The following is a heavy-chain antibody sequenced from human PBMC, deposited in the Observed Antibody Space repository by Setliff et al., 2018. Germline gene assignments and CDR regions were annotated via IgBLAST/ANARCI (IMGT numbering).Heavy chain of an antibody. V-gene: IGHV1-2*02. J-gene: IGHJ4*02. CDR1: GYTFTNYH. CDR3: ARKISVTGTIDY. D-gene: IGHD1-20*01. Sequence: ASVKVSCKASGYTFTNYHIHWVRQAPGQGLEWMGWINPLSGDTNYALKFEGRVTMTRDTSISTAYMELSRLRSDDTAIYYCARKISVTGTIDYWGQGTLVTVSS. CDR2: INPLSGDT.